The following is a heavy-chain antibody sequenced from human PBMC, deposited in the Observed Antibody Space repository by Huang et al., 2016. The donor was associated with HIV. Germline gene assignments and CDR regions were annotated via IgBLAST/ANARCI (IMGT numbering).Heavy chain of an antibody. CDR3: ATDDRLYARHIGRF. V-gene: IGHV4-34*02. J-gene: IGHJ4*02. Sequence: QVQIEQWGSGLLKPSETLSLTCAFYGGSFTDFYWSWIRQAPGKGLEWIGEINQSGHTTYTSSLKTRVTMSMDMAKSQFSLRLYSVTAADTAVYYCATDDRLYARHIGRFWGQGALVSVS. CDR2: INQSGHT. CDR1: GGSFTDFY. D-gene: IGHD3-3*01.